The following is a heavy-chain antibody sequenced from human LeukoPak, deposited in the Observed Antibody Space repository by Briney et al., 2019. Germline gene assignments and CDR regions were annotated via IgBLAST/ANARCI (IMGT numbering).Heavy chain of an antibody. D-gene: IGHD3-3*01. CDR1: GYSISSGYY. CDR2: IYHSGST. V-gene: IGHV4-38-2*02. CDR3: ARDTSRYDFWSGYYFDY. J-gene: IGHJ4*02. Sequence: SETLSLTCTVSGYSISSGYYWGWIRQPPGKGLEWIGSIYHSGSTYYNPSLKSRVTISVDTSKNQFSLKLSFVTAADTAVYYCARDTSRYDFWSGYYFDYWGQGTLVTVSS.